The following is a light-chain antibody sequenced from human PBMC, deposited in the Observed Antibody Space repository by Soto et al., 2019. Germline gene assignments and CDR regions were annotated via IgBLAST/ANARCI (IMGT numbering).Light chain of an antibody. Sequence: QSALTQPASVSGSPGQSITISCTGTSSDVGSYNLVSWYQQHPGKAPKLMIYEGSKRPSGVSNRFSGSKSGNTASLTISGLQAEDEGDYYCCSYAGSSTFVFGGGTKVTVL. CDR1: SSDVGSYNL. CDR3: CSYAGSSTFV. J-gene: IGLJ3*02. CDR2: EGS. V-gene: IGLV2-23*03.